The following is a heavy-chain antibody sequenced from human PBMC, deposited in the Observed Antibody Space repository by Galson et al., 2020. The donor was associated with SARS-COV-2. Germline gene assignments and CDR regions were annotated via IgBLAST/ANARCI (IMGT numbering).Heavy chain of an antibody. CDR3: ATLGSLGDPYSYYYYYYYMDV. CDR1: GYTLTELS. Sequence: ASVMVSCKVSGYTLTELSMHWVRQAPGKGLEWMGGFDPEDGETIYAQKFQGRVTMTEDTSTDTAYMELSSLRSEDTAVYYCATLGSLGDPYSYYYYYYYMDVWGKGTTVTVSS. J-gene: IGHJ6*03. CDR2: FDPEDGET. V-gene: IGHV1-24*01. D-gene: IGHD3-10*01.